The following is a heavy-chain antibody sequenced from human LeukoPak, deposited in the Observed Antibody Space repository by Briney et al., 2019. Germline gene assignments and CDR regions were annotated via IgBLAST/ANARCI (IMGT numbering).Heavy chain of an antibody. J-gene: IGHJ6*03. CDR3: ARVCSYGIRNMDV. CDR1: GGSISSYY. CDR2: IYYSGST. Sequence: PSQTLSLTCTVSGGSISSYYWSWIRQPPGKGLEWIGYIYYSGSTNYNPSLKSRVTISADTSKNQFSLKLSSVTAADTAVYYCARVCSYGIRNMDVWGKGTTVTVSS. V-gene: IGHV4-59*01. D-gene: IGHD5-18*01.